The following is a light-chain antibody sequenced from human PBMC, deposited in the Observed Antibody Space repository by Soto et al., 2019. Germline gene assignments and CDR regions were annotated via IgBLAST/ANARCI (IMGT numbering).Light chain of an antibody. CDR3: QQYGSSQS. Sequence: EIVLTQSPGTLSLSPGERATLSCRASQSVSSSYLAWYQQKPGQAPRLLIYGASIRATVIPDRFSGSGSGTDFTLTISRLEPEDFAVYYCQQYGSSQSFGQGTKVEI. V-gene: IGKV3-20*01. J-gene: IGKJ1*01. CDR2: GAS. CDR1: QSVSSSY.